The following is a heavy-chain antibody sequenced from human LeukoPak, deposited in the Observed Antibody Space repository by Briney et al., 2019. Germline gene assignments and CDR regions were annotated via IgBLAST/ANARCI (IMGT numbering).Heavy chain of an antibody. CDR1: GGSISSSTYY. D-gene: IGHD6-19*01. CDR3: ARRPTGSIAVAGNYFDY. V-gene: IGHV4-39*01. J-gene: IGHJ4*02. Sequence: PSETLSPTCTVSGGSISSSTYYWGWIRQPPGKGLEWIGNIYYSGSTYYNPSLKSRVTISVDTSKNQFSLKLSSVTAADTAVYYCARRPTGSIAVAGNYFDYWGQGTLVTVSS. CDR2: IYYSGST.